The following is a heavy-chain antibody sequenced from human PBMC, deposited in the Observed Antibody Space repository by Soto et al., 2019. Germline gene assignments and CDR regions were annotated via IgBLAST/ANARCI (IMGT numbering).Heavy chain of an antibody. CDR1: GGSFSGYY. CDR2: INHSGST. CDR3: ARVNYYDSSGYHYFDY. V-gene: IGHV4-34*01. D-gene: IGHD3-22*01. J-gene: IGHJ4*02. Sequence: SETLSLTCAVYGGSFSGYYWSWIRQPPGKGLEWIGEINHSGSTNYNPSLKSRVTISVDTSKNQFSLKLSSVTAADTAVYYCARVNYYDSSGYHYFDYWGQGTLVTVSS.